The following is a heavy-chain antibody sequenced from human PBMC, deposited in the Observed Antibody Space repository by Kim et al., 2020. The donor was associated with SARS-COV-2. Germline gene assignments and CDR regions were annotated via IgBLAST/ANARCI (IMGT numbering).Heavy chain of an antibody. CDR1: GGSISSSSYY. V-gene: IGHV4-39*01. D-gene: IGHD6-13*01. CDR3: ARPYSSSWYHEGGWFDP. CDR2: IYYSGST. J-gene: IGHJ5*02. Sequence: SETLSLTCTVSGGSISSSSYYWGWIRQPPGKGLEWIGSIYYSGSTYYNPSLKSRVTISVDTSKNQFSLKLSSVTAADTAVYYCARPYSSSWYHEGGWFDPWGQGTLVTVSS.